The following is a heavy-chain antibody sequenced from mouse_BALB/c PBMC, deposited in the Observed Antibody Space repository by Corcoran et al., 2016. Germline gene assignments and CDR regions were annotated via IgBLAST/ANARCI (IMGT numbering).Heavy chain of an antibody. V-gene: IGHV9-1*02. Sequence: QIQLVQSGPELKKPGETVKISCKASGYTFTNYGMNWVKQTPGKVLKWMGWVNTFTGEPTFADDFKGRFACSLETSASTAYLQINNLKNEDMATYFWARKGTYYGSTYAMDYWGQGTSVTVSS. CDR1: GYTFTNYG. D-gene: IGHD1-1*01. CDR2: VNTFTGEP. CDR3: ARKGTYYGSTYAMDY. J-gene: IGHJ4*01.